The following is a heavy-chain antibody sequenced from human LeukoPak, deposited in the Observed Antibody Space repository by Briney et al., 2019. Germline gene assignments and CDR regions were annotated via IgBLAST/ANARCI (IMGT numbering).Heavy chain of an antibody. V-gene: IGHV3-74*01. CDR3: ARSSGWLQGMDV. Sequence: GGSLRLSCAASGFTFSSYWMHWVRQAPGKGLVWVSRINSDGSSTSYADSVKGRFTISRDSAKNTLYLQMNSLRAEDTAVYYCARSSGWLQGMDVWGQGTTVTVSS. CDR1: GFTFSSYW. J-gene: IGHJ6*02. CDR2: INSDGSST. D-gene: IGHD6-19*01.